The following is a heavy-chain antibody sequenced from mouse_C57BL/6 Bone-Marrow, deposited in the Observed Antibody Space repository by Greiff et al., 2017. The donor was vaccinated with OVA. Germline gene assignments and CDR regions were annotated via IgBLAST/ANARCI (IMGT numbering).Heavy chain of an antibody. V-gene: IGHV5-4*01. CDR3: ARDGYAMDY. CDR2: ISDGGSYT. J-gene: IGHJ4*01. CDR1: GFTFSSYA. Sequence: EVHLVESGGGLVKPGGSLKLSCAASGFTFSSYAMSWVRQTPEKRLEWVATISDGGSYTYSPDNVKGRFTISRDNAKNNLYLQMSHLKSEDTAMYYCARDGYAMDYWGQGTSVTVSS.